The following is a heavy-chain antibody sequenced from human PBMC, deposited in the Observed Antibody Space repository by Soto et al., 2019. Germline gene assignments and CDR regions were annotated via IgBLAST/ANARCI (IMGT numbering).Heavy chain of an antibody. CDR1: GFSLSTSGVG. CDR3: AHTNDLEWLLFSMDV. CDR2: IYWNDDK. J-gene: IGHJ6*02. D-gene: IGHD3-3*01. V-gene: IGHV2-5*01. Sequence: SGPTLVNPTQTLTLTCTFSGFSLSTSGVGVGWIRQPPGKALEWLALIYWNDDKRYSPSLKSRLTITKDTSKNQVVLTMTNMDPVETATYYCAHTNDLEWLLFSMDVWGQGTTVTVSS.